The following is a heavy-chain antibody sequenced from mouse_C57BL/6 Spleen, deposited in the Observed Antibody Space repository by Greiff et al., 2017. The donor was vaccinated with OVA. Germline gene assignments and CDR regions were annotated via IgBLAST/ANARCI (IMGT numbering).Heavy chain of an antibody. CDR2: ISSGGSYT. CDR1: GFTFSSYG. J-gene: IGHJ1*03. D-gene: IGHD2-2*01. CDR3: ARGGYDGYFDV. V-gene: IGHV5-6*01. Sequence: EVQGVESGGDLVKPGGSLKLSCAASGFTFSSYGMSWVRQTPDKRLEWVATISSGGSYTYYPDSVKGRFTISRDNAKNTLYLQMSSLKSEDTAMYYCARGGYDGYFDVWGTGTTVTVSS.